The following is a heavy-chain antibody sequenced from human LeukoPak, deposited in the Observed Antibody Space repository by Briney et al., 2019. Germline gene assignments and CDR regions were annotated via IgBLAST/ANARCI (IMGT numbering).Heavy chain of an antibody. CDR3: ARGKKDDTGSYPADY. CDR2: IYYSGTT. V-gene: IGHV4-59*01. Sequence: SETLSLTCTVSGGSISNYYWSWIRQPPGKGLEWIGYIYYSGTTNYNPSLKSRVTISLDTSKSQFSLKLRSVTAADTTVCYCARGKKDDTGSYPADYWGQGTLVTVSS. J-gene: IGHJ4*02. CDR1: GGSISNYY. D-gene: IGHD3-10*01.